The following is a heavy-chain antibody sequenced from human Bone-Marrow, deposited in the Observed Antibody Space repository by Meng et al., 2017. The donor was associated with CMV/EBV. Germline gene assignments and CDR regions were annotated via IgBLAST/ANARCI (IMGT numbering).Heavy chain of an antibody. CDR1: VSSGDYY. Sequence: VSSGDYYWSWIRQPPGKGLEWIGYIYYSGSTYYNPSLKSRVTISVDTSKNQFSLKLSSVTAADTAVYYCARDLYYYDSSGYLNWFDPWGQGTLVTVSS. V-gene: IGHV4-30-4*08. D-gene: IGHD3-22*01. CDR2: IYYSGST. J-gene: IGHJ5*02. CDR3: ARDLYYYDSSGYLNWFDP.